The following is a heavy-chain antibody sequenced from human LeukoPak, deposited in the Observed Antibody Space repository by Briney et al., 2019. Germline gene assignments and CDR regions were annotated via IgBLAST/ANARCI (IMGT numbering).Heavy chain of an antibody. Sequence: GASVKVSCKASGYTFTSYGISWVRQAPGQGLEWMGWISAYNGNTNYAQKLQGRVTMTTDTSTSTAYMELRSLRSDDTAVYYCARDRYDIVAKPSYYYYGMDVWGKGTTVTVSS. J-gene: IGHJ6*04. D-gene: IGHD2-15*01. CDR3: ARDRYDIVAKPSYYYYGMDV. V-gene: IGHV1-18*04. CDR2: ISAYNGNT. CDR1: GYTFTSYG.